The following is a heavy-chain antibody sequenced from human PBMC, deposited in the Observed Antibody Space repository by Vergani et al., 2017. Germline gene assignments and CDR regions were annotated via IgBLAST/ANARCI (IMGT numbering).Heavy chain of an antibody. CDR3: ARDMRIQPEWFDP. V-gene: IGHV4-31*03. Sequence: QVQLQESGPGLVKPSQTLSLTCTVSGGSISSGGYYWSWIRQHPGKGLEWLGYIYNSGSTYYNPSLKSRVTIAVNTSKNQFSLKLSPVTAADTTVYYSARDMRIQPEWFDPSEEGRLVAVSS. CDR2: IYNSGST. J-gene: IGHJ5*02. CDR1: GGSISSGGYY. D-gene: IGHD5-18*01.